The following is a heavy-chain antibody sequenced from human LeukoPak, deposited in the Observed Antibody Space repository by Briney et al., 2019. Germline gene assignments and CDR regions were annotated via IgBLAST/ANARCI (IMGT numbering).Heavy chain of an antibody. CDR3: ARGSGYYFDY. J-gene: IGHJ4*02. D-gene: IGHD6-19*01. V-gene: IGHV3-23*01. CDR2: ISGSGGGT. CDR1: GFTFSSYA. Sequence: GGSLRLSCAASGFTFSSYAMSWVRQAPGKGREWVSGISGSGGGTYYADSVKGRFTISRDNSKNTLYLQMNSLRADDTAVYYCARGSGYYFDYWGQGTLVTVSS.